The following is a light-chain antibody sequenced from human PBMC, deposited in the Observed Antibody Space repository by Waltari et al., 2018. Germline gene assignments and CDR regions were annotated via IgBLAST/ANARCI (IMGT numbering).Light chain of an antibody. J-gene: IGKJ4*01. CDR2: GAS. CDR3: QQYNIWPPLT. CDR1: QTVRTN. V-gene: IGKV3-15*01. Sequence: EIEMTQSPATLSVSPGERVSLPCRASQTVRTNLAWYQQKPGQSPRLLTYGASTRAPGVPAKFSGSGSGTEFTLVISSLQSEDLAVYYCQQYNIWPPLTFGGGTKLEIK.